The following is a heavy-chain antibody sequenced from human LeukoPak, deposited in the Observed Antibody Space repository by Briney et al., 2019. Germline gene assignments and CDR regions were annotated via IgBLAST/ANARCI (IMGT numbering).Heavy chain of an antibody. D-gene: IGHD5-18*01. CDR1: GYTFTSYG. CDR2: ISAYNGNT. J-gene: IGHJ4*02. Sequence: ASVKVSCKASGYTFTSYGISWVRQAPGQGLEGMGWISAYNGNTNYAQKHQGRVTMTTDTSASTAYMERRSLRSDDTAVYYCARDRGYILFDYWGQGTLVTVSS. V-gene: IGHV1-18*01. CDR3: ARDRGYILFDY.